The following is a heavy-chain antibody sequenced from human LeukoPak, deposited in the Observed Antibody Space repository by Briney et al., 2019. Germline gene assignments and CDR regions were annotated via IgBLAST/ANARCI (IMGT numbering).Heavy chain of an antibody. CDR3: TKLEMASRLGY. D-gene: IGHD5-24*01. V-gene: IGHV3-73*01. CDR1: GFNFSGSA. CDR2: IRSKTNSYAT. J-gene: IGHJ4*02. Sequence: PGGSLRLSCAASGFNFSGSAMHWVRQASGKGLEWVGRIRSKTNSYATAYAASVKGRFTISRDDSKNTAYLQMNSLKTEDTAVCYCTKLEMASRLGYWGQGTLVTVSS.